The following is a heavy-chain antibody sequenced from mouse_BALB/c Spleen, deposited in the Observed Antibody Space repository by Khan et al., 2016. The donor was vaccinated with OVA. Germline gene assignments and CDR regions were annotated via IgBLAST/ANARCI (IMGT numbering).Heavy chain of an antibody. J-gene: IGHJ4*01. D-gene: IGHD1-1*01. V-gene: IGHV9-3-1*01. CDR1: GYIFTNYG. CDR2: INTYTGEP. Sequence: QVQLQQSGPELKKPGETVKISCKASGYIFTNYGMTWVKQAPGKGLKWMGWINTYTGEPTYADDFKGRFAFSLDTSANTAYLQINNLKNEDTATYCGARTLYGSGYDYAMDYWGQGTSVTVSS. CDR3: ARTLYGSGYDYAMDY.